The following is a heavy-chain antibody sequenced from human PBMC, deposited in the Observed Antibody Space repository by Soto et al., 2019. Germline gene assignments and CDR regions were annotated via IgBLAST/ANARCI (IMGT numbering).Heavy chain of an antibody. J-gene: IGHJ1*01. Sequence: QVLLVQSGAEVKKPGASVTVSCKASGYTFTSDGISWVRQAPGQGLERMGWITPLKGNTQYSQKFQGRVIMTTDTSTNTAYLEMRRLTSDDTAVYYCTKDSGARPEYFQVWGQGTLVTVSS. D-gene: IGHD4-17*01. CDR2: ITPLKGNT. V-gene: IGHV1-18*01. CDR3: TKDSGARPEYFQV. CDR1: GYTFTSDG.